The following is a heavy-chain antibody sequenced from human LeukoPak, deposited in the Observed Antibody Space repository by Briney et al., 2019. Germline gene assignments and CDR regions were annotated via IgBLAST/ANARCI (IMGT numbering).Heavy chain of an antibody. V-gene: IGHV4-61*05. D-gene: IGHD6-19*01. Sequence: SETLSLTCTVSGGSISSSSYYWGWIRQPPGKGLEWRVYIYYSGSTNYNPSLKSRVTISVDTSKNQFSLKLSSVTAADTAVYYCARDSSGWSYHYYYYMDVWGKGTTVTISS. CDR3: ARDSSGWSYHYYYYMDV. CDR2: IYYSGST. CDR1: GGSISSSSYY. J-gene: IGHJ6*03.